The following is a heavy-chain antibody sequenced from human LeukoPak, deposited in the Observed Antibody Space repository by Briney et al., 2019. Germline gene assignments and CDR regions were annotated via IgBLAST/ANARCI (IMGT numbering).Heavy chain of an antibody. Sequence: PGGSLRLSCAASGSTFSNYAMTWVRQAPGKGLEGVSSISGDGGYTYYADSVKGRFTISRDNSKNTVYVEMNSLRGEDTAIYYCAKGGDYYGASFDFWGQGTLVTVSS. CDR1: GSTFSNYA. V-gene: IGHV3-23*01. J-gene: IGHJ4*02. D-gene: IGHD3-10*01. CDR3: AKGGDYYGASFDF. CDR2: ISGDGGYT.